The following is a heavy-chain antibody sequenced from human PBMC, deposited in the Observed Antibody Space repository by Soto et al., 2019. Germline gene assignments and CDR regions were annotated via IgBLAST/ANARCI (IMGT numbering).Heavy chain of an antibody. CDR1: GGTLSSET. CDR3: ARVYLGYCSSTSCYAGFDY. D-gene: IGHD2-2*01. J-gene: IGHJ4*02. CDR2: IIPLLGIG. Sequence: SVKVSCKVSGGTLSSETISWLRQAPGQGLEWMGRIIPLLGIGNYAQKFQGRVTITADESTSTAYMELSSLRSEDTAVYYCARVYLGYCSSTSCYAGFDYWGQGTLVTVSS. V-gene: IGHV1-69*02.